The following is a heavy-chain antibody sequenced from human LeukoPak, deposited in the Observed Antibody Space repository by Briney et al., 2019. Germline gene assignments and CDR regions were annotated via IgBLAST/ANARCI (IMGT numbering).Heavy chain of an antibody. Sequence: PSETLSLTCTVSGGSISSYYWSWIRQPPGKGLEWIGCIYYSGSTNYNPSLKSRVTISVDTSKNQFSLKLSSVTAADTAVYYCARERLAYCGGDCYDYFDYWGQGTLVTVSS. CDR2: IYYSGST. J-gene: IGHJ4*02. CDR1: GGSISSYY. D-gene: IGHD2-21*01. V-gene: IGHV4-59*01. CDR3: ARERLAYCGGDCYDYFDY.